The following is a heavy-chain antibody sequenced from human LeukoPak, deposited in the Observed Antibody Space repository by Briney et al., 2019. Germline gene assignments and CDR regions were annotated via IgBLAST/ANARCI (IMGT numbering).Heavy chain of an antibody. J-gene: IGHJ3*02. D-gene: IGHD2-15*01. V-gene: IGHV3-74*01. CDR3: ARALVAGVTLNALDI. Sequence: PGGSLRLSCAASGFSFSSYWMHWVRQAPGKGLVWVARIQYDGSTTNYAASVKGRFTISRDNAKKTLYVQMNSLRAEDKAVYYCARALVAGVTLNALDIRGQGTMVTVPS. CDR2: IQYDGSTT. CDR1: GFSFSSYW.